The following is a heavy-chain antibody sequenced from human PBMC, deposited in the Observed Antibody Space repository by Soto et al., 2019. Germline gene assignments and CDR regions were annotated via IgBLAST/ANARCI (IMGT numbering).Heavy chain of an antibody. V-gene: IGHV3-30-3*01. CDR1: GFTFSNYA. Sequence: QVQLVESGGGVVQLGRSLRLSCAASGFTFSNYAMYWVRQAPGKGLEWVAVISYDGNNKYYADSVKGRFTISRDNSKNTLYLQMNSLRAEDTAVYYCARAGCDGGTCYTLVGLRYGMDVWGQGTTVTVSS. J-gene: IGHJ6*02. D-gene: IGHD2-15*01. CDR2: ISYDGNNK. CDR3: ARAGCDGGTCYTLVGLRYGMDV.